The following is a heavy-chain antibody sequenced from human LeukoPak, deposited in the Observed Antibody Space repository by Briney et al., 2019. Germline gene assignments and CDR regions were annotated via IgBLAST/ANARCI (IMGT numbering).Heavy chain of an antibody. CDR1: GFTFSSYE. CDR2: ISSSGSTI. Sequence: LGGSLRLSCAASGFTFSSYEMNWVRQAPGKGLEWVSYISSSGSTIYYADSVKGRFTISRDNAKNSLYLQMNSLRAEDTAVYYCATGGGYDYAFRPYFDYWGQGTLVTVSS. J-gene: IGHJ4*02. V-gene: IGHV3-48*03. CDR3: ATGGGYDYAFRPYFDY. D-gene: IGHD5-12*01.